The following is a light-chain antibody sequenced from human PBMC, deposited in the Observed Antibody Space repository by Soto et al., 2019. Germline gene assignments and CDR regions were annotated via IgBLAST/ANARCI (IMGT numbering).Light chain of an antibody. CDR3: QQYSNSWT. CDR2: DAS. CDR1: QSISNW. J-gene: IGKJ1*01. V-gene: IGKV1-5*01. Sequence: DIQMTQSPSTLSASVGDRVTITCRASQSISNWLVWYQQKPGEAPKFLIYDASTLESGVPSRFSGSGSGTEFTLTISSLQPEDYGTYYCQQYSNSWTFGQGTKVEIK.